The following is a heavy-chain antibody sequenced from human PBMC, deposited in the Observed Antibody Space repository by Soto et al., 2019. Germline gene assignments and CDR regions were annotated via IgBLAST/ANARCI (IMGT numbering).Heavy chain of an antibody. Sequence: PSESLSLTCAVDGGSFIGYYWSWIRQPPGKGLEWIGEINHSGSTNYNPSLKSRVTISVDTSKNQFSLKLSSVTAADTAVYYCARNGSYYDFWSGYYFGGGMDVWGQGTTVTVSS. V-gene: IGHV4-34*01. D-gene: IGHD3-3*01. CDR3: ARNGSYYDFWSGYYFGGGMDV. CDR2: INHSGST. CDR1: GGSFIGYY. J-gene: IGHJ6*02.